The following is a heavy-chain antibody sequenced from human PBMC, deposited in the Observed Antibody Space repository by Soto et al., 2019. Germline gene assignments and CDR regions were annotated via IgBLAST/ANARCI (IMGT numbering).Heavy chain of an antibody. D-gene: IGHD2-8*01. CDR1: GFTVSSNY. V-gene: IGHV3-66*01. CDR2: IYSGGST. J-gene: IGHJ5*02. CDR3: HIVLMVYTDNWFDP. Sequence: PGGSLRLSCAASGFTVSSNYMSWVRQAPGKGLEWVSVIYSGGSTYYADSVKGRFTISRDNSKNTLYLQMNSLRAEDTAVYYCHIVLMVYTDNWFDPWGQGTLVTVSS.